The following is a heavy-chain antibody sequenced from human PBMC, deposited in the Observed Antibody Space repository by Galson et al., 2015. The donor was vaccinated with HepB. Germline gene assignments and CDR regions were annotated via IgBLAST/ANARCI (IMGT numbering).Heavy chain of an antibody. CDR2: GYYSGSS. CDR1: GGSISTYY. Sequence: ETLSLTCTVSGGSISTYYWTWIRQSPGQGLEWIGYGYYSGSSNYNPSLKSRVTISVDTSKNQFSLKLISVTAADTAVYYCARGPIGLVGGADGMDVWGQGTTVTVSS. V-gene: IGHV4-59*01. J-gene: IGHJ6*02. D-gene: IGHD3-16*01. CDR3: ARGPIGLVGGADGMDV.